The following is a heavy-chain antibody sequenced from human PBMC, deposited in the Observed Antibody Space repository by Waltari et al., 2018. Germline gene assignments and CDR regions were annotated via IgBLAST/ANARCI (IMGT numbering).Heavy chain of an antibody. CDR3: ARGGSGSYMGSFDI. J-gene: IGHJ3*02. CDR1: GYSISNGYY. CDR2: IYHTGTT. D-gene: IGHD1-26*01. Sequence: QVQLQESGPGLVKPSETLSLTCAVSGYSISNGYYWSWIRQPPGKGLEWIGGIYHTGTTYSNASLKSRVTISVDTSKTQFSLNLSFVTAADTALYFCARGGSGSYMGSFDIWGQGPMVTVSS. V-gene: IGHV4-38-2*01.